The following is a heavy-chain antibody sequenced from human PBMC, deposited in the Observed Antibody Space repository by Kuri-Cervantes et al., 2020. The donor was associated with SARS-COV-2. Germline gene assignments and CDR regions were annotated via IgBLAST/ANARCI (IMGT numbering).Heavy chain of an antibody. CDR1: GYTFTDYY. V-gene: IGHV1-46*01. D-gene: IGHD3-3*01. J-gene: IGHJ6*03. CDR2: INPSGGST. CDR3: ARERGANYDFWSGYSYYYYYYMDV. Sequence: ASVKVSCKASGYTFTDYYMHWVRQAPGQGLEWMGIINPSGGSTSYAQKFQGRVTMTRDTSTSTVYMELSSLRSEDTAVYYCARERGANYDFWSGYSYYYYYYMDVWGKGTTVTVSS.